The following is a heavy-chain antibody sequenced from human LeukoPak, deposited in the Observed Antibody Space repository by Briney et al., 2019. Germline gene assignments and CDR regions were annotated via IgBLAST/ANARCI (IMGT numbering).Heavy chain of an antibody. Sequence: QPGGSLRLSCAASGFIFSASAIPWVRQASGKGLEWVGHIRSKPHSYATGYSASVKGRFTISRDDSTNTAYLQMNSLKTEDTAVYYCSSGTLDYFDSSGYPADWGQGTLVTVSS. CDR3: SSGTLDYFDSSGYPAD. J-gene: IGHJ4*02. CDR1: GFIFSASA. V-gene: IGHV3-73*01. D-gene: IGHD3-22*01. CDR2: IRSKPHSYAT.